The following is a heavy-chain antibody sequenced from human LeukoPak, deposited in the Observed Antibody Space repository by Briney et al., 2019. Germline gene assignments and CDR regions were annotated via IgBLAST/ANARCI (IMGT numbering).Heavy chain of an antibody. Sequence: PSETLSLTCAVYGGSFSGYYWSWIRQPPGKGLEWIGEINHSGSTNYNPSLKSRVTISVDTSKNQFSLKLSSVAAADTAVYYCARGQYYYGSGSFYYYYGMDVWGQGTTVTVSS. CDR1: GGSFSGYY. V-gene: IGHV4-34*01. D-gene: IGHD3-10*01. CDR3: ARGQYYYGSGSFYYYYGMDV. CDR2: INHSGST. J-gene: IGHJ6*02.